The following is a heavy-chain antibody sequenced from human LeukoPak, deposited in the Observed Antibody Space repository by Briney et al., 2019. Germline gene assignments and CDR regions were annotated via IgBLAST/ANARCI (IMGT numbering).Heavy chain of an antibody. V-gene: IGHV4-34*01. CDR2: INHSGST. CDR1: GGSFSGYY. J-gene: IGHJ4*02. Sequence: SETLSLTCAVYGGSFSGYYWSWIRQPPGKGLEWIGEINHSGSTNYNPSLKSRVTISVDTSKNQFSLKLSSVTAADTAVYYCASAEGGDLLDYWGQGTLVTVSS. CDR3: ASAEGGDLLDY. D-gene: IGHD1-26*01.